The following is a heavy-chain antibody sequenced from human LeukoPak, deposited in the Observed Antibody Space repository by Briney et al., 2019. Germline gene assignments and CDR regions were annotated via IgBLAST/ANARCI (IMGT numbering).Heavy chain of an antibody. Sequence: ASVKVSCKASGYTFTSYYMHWVRQAPGQGLEWMGLINPSGGSTSYVQELQGRVTMTRGTSTSTVYMELSSLRSEDTAVYYCARGPYSSGWYGLDYWGQGTLVTVSS. CDR3: ARGPYSSGWYGLDY. V-gene: IGHV1-46*04. D-gene: IGHD6-19*01. CDR1: GYTFTSYY. J-gene: IGHJ4*02. CDR2: INPSGGST.